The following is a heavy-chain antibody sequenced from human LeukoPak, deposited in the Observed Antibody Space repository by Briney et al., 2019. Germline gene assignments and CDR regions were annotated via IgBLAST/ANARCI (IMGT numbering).Heavy chain of an antibody. J-gene: IGHJ5*02. Sequence: GGSLRLSCVASGLTVSNHWMSWVRQAPGKGLEWVANIREERGRVYYVDSVKGRFTISKNSAKNSLYLQMNTLRVEDTAMYYCASLDTAKQPLANHWGQGTLVTVSS. D-gene: IGHD5-18*01. CDR3: ASLDTAKQPLANH. CDR1: GLTVSNHW. CDR2: IREERGRV. V-gene: IGHV3-7*03.